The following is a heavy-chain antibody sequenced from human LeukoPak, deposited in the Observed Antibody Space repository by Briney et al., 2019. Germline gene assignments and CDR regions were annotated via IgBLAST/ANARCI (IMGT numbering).Heavy chain of an antibody. Sequence: ASVKVSCKASGYTFTSYYMHWVRQAPGQGLERMGVINPSGGSTSYAQKFQGRVTMTRDTSTSTVYMELSSLRSEDTAVYYCARGPRVVYYDSSGYYYGPFDYWGQGTLVTVSS. J-gene: IGHJ4*02. D-gene: IGHD3-22*01. CDR3: ARGPRVVYYDSSGYYYGPFDY. CDR2: INPSGGST. CDR1: GYTFTSYY. V-gene: IGHV1-46*01.